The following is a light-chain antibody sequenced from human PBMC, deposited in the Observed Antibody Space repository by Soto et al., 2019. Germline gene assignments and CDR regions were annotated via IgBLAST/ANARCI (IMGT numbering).Light chain of an antibody. J-gene: IGLJ2*01. V-gene: IGLV1-40*01. Sequence: QSVLTQPPSVSGAPGQRVTISCTGSSSNIGAGYYVHWYQQLPGTAPKLLIYGNSNRPSGVADRFSGSKSGTSASLAITGLQAEDEADYYCHSYDSVLSGSVVFGGGTKLTVL. CDR2: GNS. CDR1: SSNIGAGYY. CDR3: HSYDSVLSGSVV.